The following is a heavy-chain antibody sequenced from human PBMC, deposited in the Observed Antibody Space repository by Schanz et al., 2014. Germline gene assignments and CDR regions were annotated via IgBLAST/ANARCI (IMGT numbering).Heavy chain of an antibody. Sequence: QVQLQESGPGLVKPSETLSLTCTVSGGSISSHYWSWVRQAPGEGLEWIAYLLSSETAKYNPSLDSRSTLSLDTSKSQFSLHLRYVTAADTAVYYCATIPRGNIYGYFDYWGQGSLVTVSS. CDR2: LLSSETA. CDR3: ATIPRGNIYGYFDY. V-gene: IGHV4-59*11. D-gene: IGHD5-18*01. CDR1: GGSISSHY. J-gene: IGHJ4*02.